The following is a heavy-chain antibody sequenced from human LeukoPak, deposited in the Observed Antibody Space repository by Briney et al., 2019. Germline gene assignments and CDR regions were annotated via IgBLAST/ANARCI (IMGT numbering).Heavy chain of an antibody. CDR3: ARENAYDILTGIDY. Sequence: ASVKVSCKASGYTFTSYYIDWVRQATGQGLEWMGWMNTNSGNTGYAQKFQGRVTITRNNSISTAYMELSSLRSEDTAVYYCARENAYDILTGIDYWGQGTLVTVSS. D-gene: IGHD3-9*01. V-gene: IGHV1-8*03. CDR1: GYTFTSYY. J-gene: IGHJ4*02. CDR2: MNTNSGNT.